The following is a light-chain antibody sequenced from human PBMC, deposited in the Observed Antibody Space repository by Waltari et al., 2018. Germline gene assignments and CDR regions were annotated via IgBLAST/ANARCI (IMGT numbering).Light chain of an antibody. CDR1: QSVSTN. J-gene: IGKJ1*01. V-gene: IGKV3-15*01. CDR3: QQYDNWPRT. CDR2: GAS. Sequence: EIVMTQSPATLSVSPGERATLSCRASQSVSTNLAWYQQKPGQAPRLLIYGASTGATGIPARFSGRGSGTDFTLTISSLRSEDLAVYYCQQYDNWPRTFGQGTKVDIK.